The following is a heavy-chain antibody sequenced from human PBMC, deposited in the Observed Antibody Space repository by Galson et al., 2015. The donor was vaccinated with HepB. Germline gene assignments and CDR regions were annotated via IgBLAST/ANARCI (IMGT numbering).Heavy chain of an antibody. D-gene: IGHD1-26*01. CDR3: AREYRSGSHSDY. CDR1: GFTFSSYS. V-gene: IGHV3-48*02. J-gene: IGHJ4*02. CDR2: ISSSSITI. Sequence: SLRLSCAASGFTFSSYSMNWVRQAPGKGLEWVSYISSSSITIYYAYSVKGRFTISRDNAKSSLYLQMNSLRDEDTAVYYCAREYRSGSHSDYWGQGTLVTVSS.